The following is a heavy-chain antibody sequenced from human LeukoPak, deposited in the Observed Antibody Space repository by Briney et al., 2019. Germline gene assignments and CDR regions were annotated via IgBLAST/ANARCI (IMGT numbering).Heavy chain of an antibody. CDR2: ISASGGRT. Sequence: PGGSLRLSCAASGFTVSNKYMTWVRQAPGKGLEWVSAISASGGRTYYADSVKGRFTISRDNSKNTLYLQMNSLRADDTAVYYCAKEYSGSFSPFPSYFDYWGQGTLVTVSS. D-gene: IGHD1-26*01. CDR3: AKEYSGSFSPFPSYFDY. J-gene: IGHJ4*02. CDR1: GFTVSNKY. V-gene: IGHV3-23*01.